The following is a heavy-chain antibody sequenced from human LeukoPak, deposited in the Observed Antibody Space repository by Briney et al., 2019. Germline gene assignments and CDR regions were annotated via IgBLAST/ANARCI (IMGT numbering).Heavy chain of an antibody. CDR1: GFTFGSYA. CDR3: AKARFAPSNSYFYSGMDV. Sequence: GGSLRLSCAASGFTFGSYAMSWVRQAPGKGLEWVSAISGTGGSTYYADSVKGRFTISRDNSKNTLYLQMNSLRAEDTALYYCAKARFAPSNSYFYSGMDVWGQGTTVTVSS. D-gene: IGHD3-10*01. J-gene: IGHJ6*02. V-gene: IGHV3-23*01. CDR2: ISGTGGST.